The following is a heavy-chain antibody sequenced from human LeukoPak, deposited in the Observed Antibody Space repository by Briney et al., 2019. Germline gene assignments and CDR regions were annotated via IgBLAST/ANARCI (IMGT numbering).Heavy chain of an antibody. D-gene: IGHD6-13*01. CDR2: INASGGST. CDR3: ARDPLGYSSTLDY. CDR1: GYTFTRYY. J-gene: IGHJ4*02. Sequence: ASVKVSCKASGYTFTRYYIHWVRQAPGQGLEWMGIINASGGSTSNAQKFQGRVTMTRDTSTSTAYMEMSSLRSEDTAVYYCARDPLGYSSTLDYWGQGTPVTVSS. V-gene: IGHV1-46*01.